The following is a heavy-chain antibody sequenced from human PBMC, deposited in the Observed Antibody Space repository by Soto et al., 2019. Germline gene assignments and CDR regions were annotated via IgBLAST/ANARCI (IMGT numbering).Heavy chain of an antibody. D-gene: IGHD3-22*01. V-gene: IGHV4-59*02. CDR3: ARSTTYYYEIDY. CDR2: IYYSGST. Sequence: GSLRLSCAASGFTVSSYYWSWIRQPPGKGLEWIGYIYYSGSTNYNPSLKSRVTISVDTSKNQFSLKLSSVTAADTAVYYCARSTTYYYEIDYWGQGTLVTVSS. CDR1: GFTVSSYY. J-gene: IGHJ4*02.